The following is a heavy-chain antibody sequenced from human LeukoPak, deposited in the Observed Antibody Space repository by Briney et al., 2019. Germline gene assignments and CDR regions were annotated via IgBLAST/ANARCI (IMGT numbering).Heavy chain of an antibody. D-gene: IGHD4-23*01. V-gene: IGHV1-2*02. CDR1: GYTFTGYY. CDR3: ASLARHDYGTNSTQFDY. Sequence: ASVKVSCKASGYTFTGYYMHWVRQAPGQGLEWMGWINPNSGGTNYAQKFQGRVTMTRGTSISTAYMELSRLRSDNTAVYYCASLARHDYGTNSTQFDYWGQGTLVTVSS. CDR2: INPNSGGT. J-gene: IGHJ4*02.